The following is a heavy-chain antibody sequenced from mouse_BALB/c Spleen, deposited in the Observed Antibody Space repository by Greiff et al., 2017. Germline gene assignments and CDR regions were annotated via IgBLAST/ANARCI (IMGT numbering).Heavy chain of an antibody. J-gene: IGHJ4*01. CDR1: GFTFSSFG. CDR3: ARSDYYGSSSYYYAMDY. V-gene: IGHV5-17*02. D-gene: IGHD1-1*01. Sequence: DVQLVESGGGLVQPGGSRKLSCAASGFTFSSFGMHWVRQAPEKGLEWVAYISSGSSTIYYADTVKGRFTISRDNPKNTLFLQMTSLRSEDTAMYYCARSDYYGSSSYYYAMDYWGQGTSVTVSS. CDR2: ISSGSSTI.